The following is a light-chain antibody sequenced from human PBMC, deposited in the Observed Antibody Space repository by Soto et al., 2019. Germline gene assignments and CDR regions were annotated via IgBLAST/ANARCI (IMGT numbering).Light chain of an antibody. CDR3: QQYKNWPRT. J-gene: IGKJ1*01. CDR2: GAS. V-gene: IGKV3-15*01. Sequence: EIVMTQSPATLSVSPGERATLSCRASQSVSSNLAWYQQKPGQAPRLLIYGASTRATGIPARFSGSGSGTEFNLTLSSLQSEDFAVYYCQQYKNWPRTFGQGTKVEIK. CDR1: QSVSSN.